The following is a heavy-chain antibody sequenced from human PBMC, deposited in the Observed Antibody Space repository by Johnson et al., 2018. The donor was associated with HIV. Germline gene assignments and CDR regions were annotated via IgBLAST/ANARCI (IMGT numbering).Heavy chain of an antibody. Sequence: VQLVESGGGLVKPGGSLRLSCAASGFTFSNAWMSWVRQAPGKGLEWVGRIKSKTDGGTTDYAAPVKGRFTISRDDSKNTLYLQMKSLKTEDTAVYFRAGRGDSFDIWVQGTMLTVSS. J-gene: IGHJ3*02. CDR2: IKSKTDGGTT. CDR1: GFTFSNAW. CDR3: AGRGDSFDI. D-gene: IGHD2-15*01. V-gene: IGHV3-15*01.